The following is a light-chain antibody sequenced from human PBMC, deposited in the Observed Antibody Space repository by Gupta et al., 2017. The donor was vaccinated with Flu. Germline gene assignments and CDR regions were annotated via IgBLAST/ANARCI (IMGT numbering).Light chain of an antibody. Sequence: QYALTQPPSASGSPGQTVPLSCTGTSSDVGGYNYVSWYQQHPGKAPKLMIYEVSKRPSGVPDRFSGSKSGNTASLTVSGLQAEDEADYYCSSYAGSNNYVFGTGTKVTVL. CDR2: EVS. J-gene: IGLJ1*01. CDR3: SSYAGSNNYV. CDR1: SSDVGGYNY. V-gene: IGLV2-8*01.